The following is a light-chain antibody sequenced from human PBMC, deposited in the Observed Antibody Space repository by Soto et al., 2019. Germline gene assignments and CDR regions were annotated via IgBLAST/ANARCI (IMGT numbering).Light chain of an antibody. J-gene: IGLJ1*01. V-gene: IGLV1-44*01. CDR1: SSNIGSNT. CDR3: AAWDDSLNALV. Sequence: QSVLTQPPSASGTPGQRVTFSCSGSSSNIGSNTVSWYQQVPGTAPKLLIYSNNQRPSGVPDRFSGSKSGTSASLATSGLQSEDEADYYCAAWDDSLNALVFGTGTKLTVL. CDR2: SNN.